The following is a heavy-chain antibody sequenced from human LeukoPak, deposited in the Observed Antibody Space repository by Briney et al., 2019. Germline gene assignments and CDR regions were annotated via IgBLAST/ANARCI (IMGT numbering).Heavy chain of an antibody. Sequence: GGSLRLPCAASGFTFSSFAMHWVRQAPGKGLEWVAVISYDGNNKYYADSVKGRFTISRDNSKNTLYLQMNTLRVEDTAVYHCARTISGSYGVCDYWGQGTLVTVSS. CDR3: ARTISGSYGVCDY. CDR2: ISYDGNNK. V-gene: IGHV3-30*04. CDR1: GFTFSSFA. J-gene: IGHJ4*02. D-gene: IGHD5-18*01.